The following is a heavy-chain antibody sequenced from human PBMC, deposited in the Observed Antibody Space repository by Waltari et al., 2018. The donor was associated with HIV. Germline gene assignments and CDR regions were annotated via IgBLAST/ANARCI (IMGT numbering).Heavy chain of an antibody. J-gene: IGHJ6*02. V-gene: IGHV3-23*01. Sequence: VQLLESGGGLVQPGESLRLSCAASGFAFNNYAMNWGSQAPGTRLVWVPAISGSSIIHTYNADSGKCRFTISRDNAKNTLYLQMNSLRVEDTAVYYCSRVLSSSWLTLGLDVWGQGTTVSVSS. D-gene: IGHD6-13*01. CDR1: GFAFNNYA. CDR3: SRVLSSSWLTLGLDV. CDR2: ISGSSIIHT.